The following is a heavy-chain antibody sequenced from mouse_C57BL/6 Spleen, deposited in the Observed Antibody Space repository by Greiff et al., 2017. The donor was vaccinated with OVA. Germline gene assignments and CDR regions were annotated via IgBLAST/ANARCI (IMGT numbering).Heavy chain of an antibody. J-gene: IGHJ4*01. CDR3: ARYMAYGPMDY. Sequence: VQLKESGGGLVQPGGSLSLSCAASGFTFTDYYMSWVRQPPGKALEWLGFIRNKANGYTTEYSASVKGRFTISRDNSQSILYLQMNALRAEDSATDYCARYMAYGPMDYWGQGTSVTVSS. CDR1: GFTFTDYY. V-gene: IGHV7-3*01. CDR2: IRNKANGYTT. D-gene: IGHD1-2*01.